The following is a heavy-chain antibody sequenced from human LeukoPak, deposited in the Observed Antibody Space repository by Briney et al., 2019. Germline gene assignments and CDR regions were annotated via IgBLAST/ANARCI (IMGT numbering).Heavy chain of an antibody. D-gene: IGHD3-10*01. CDR2: ISSSSTI. CDR3: AKDHYYGSGSYVDY. Sequence: GGSLRLSCAASGFTFSSYSMNWVRQAPGKGLEWVSYISSSSTIYYADSVKGRFTISRDNSKNTLSLEMNSLRADDTAVYYCAKDHYYGSGSYVDYWGQGTLVSVSS. J-gene: IGHJ4*02. CDR1: GFTFSSYS. V-gene: IGHV3-48*01.